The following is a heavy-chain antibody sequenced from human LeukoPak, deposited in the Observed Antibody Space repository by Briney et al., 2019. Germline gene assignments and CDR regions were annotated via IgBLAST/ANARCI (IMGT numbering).Heavy chain of an antibody. V-gene: IGHV4-31*03. CDR1: XGXISSGGYY. Sequence: XLSLXCXVSXGXISSGGYYWSWIRQHPGKGLEWIGYIYYSGSTYYNPSLKSRITISVDTSKNQFSLKLSSVTAADTAVYYCARTDSSGYYVDYWGQGTLVTVSS. CDR3: ARTDSSGYYVDY. CDR2: IYYSGST. J-gene: IGHJ4*02. D-gene: IGHD3-22*01.